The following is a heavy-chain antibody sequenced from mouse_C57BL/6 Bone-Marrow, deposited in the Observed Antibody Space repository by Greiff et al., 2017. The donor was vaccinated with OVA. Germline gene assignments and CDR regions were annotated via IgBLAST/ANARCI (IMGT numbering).Heavy chain of an antibody. V-gene: IGHV1-66*01. CDR2: IYPGSGNT. CDR1: GYSFTSYY. Sequence: LQESGPELVKPGASVKISCKASGYSFTSYYIHWVKQRPGQGLEWIGWIYPGSGNTKYNEKFKGKATLTADTSSSTAYMQLSSLTSEDSAVYYCVGYLFAYWGQGTLVTVSA. D-gene: IGHD2-2*01. J-gene: IGHJ3*01. CDR3: VGYLFAY.